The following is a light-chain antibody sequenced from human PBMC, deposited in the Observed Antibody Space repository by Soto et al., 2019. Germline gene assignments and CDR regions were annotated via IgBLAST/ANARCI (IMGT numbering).Light chain of an antibody. CDR2: GPS. CDR3: QQYSGSLPYT. J-gene: IGKJ2*01. V-gene: IGKV3-20*01. Sequence: EIVLTQSPDTLSLSPGETATLSCRASQSVYNRYLAWYQQKPGQAPRLLIYGPSFRDPGTPDRFSGSGSGSDFALTISRLEPEDFGVYYCQQYSGSLPYTFGQGTKLEIK. CDR1: QSVYNRY.